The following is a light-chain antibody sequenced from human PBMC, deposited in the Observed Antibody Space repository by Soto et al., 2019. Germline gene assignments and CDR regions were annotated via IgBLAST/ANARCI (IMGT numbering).Light chain of an antibody. J-gene: IGLJ1*01. V-gene: IGLV2-14*03. CDR3: SSYTSRSTQV. CDR2: GVS. CDR1: NSDVGGFNY. Sequence: SALTQPASVSGSPGQSITISCTGTNSDVGGFNYVSWYQQHPGKAPKLMIYGVSARPSGVSNRFSGSKSGNTASLTISGLQAEDEADYYCSSYTSRSTQVFGTGTKVTVL.